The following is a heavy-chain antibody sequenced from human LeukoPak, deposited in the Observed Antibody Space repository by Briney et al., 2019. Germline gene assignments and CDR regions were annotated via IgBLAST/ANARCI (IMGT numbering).Heavy chain of an antibody. V-gene: IGHV1-46*01. CDR3: ARAMIVGGYWFDP. CDR2: INPSGGST. D-gene: IGHD3-22*01. CDR1: GYTFTSYY. Sequence: ASVKVSCKASGYTFTSYYMHWVRQAPGQGLEWMGIINPSGGSTSYAQKFQGRVTMTRDMSTSTVYMELSSLRSEDTAVYYCARAMIVGGYWFDPWGQGTLVTVSS. J-gene: IGHJ5*02.